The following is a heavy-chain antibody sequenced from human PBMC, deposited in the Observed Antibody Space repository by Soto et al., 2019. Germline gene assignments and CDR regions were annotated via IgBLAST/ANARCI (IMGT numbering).Heavy chain of an antibody. Sequence: PSETLSLTCAVSGGSISSSNWWSWVRQPPGKGLEWIGEIYHIGSTNYNPSLRSRATISVDKSKNQFSLKVNSVTAADTAVYFCASLRQYNGMEVWGQGTTVTVSS. CDR3: ASLRQYNGMEV. CDR2: IYHIGST. V-gene: IGHV4-4*02. CDR1: GGSISSSNW. D-gene: IGHD3-9*01. J-gene: IGHJ6*02.